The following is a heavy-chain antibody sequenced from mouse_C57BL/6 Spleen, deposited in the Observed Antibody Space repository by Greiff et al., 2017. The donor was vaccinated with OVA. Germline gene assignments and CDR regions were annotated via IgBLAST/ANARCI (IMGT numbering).Heavy chain of an antibody. CDR3: ARDPLLYYGSSPWYFDV. V-gene: IGHV3-6*01. D-gene: IGHD1-1*01. CDR1: GYSITSGYY. Sequence: ESGPGLVKPSQSLSLTCSVTGYSITSGYYWNWIRQFPGNKLEWMGYISYDGSNNYNPSLKNRISITRDTSKNQFFLKLNSVTTEDTATYYCARDPLLYYGSSPWYFDVWGTGTTVTVSS. CDR2: ISYDGSN. J-gene: IGHJ1*03.